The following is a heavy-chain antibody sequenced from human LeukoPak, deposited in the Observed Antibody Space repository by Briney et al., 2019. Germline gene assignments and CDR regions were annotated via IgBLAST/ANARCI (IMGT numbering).Heavy chain of an antibody. CDR2: ISTGGDI. CDR1: GGSICNSY. Sequence: SDTLSLTCAVSGGSICNSYCSWARQPPGKELEFIGYISTGGDINYHPSLRSRATMSINPSNNQLSLTLTSVTTADTAVYFCVRGPGRGYDNEPCGQGSLVTVSS. J-gene: IGHJ5*02. V-gene: IGHV4-4*08. CDR3: VRGPGRGYDNEP. D-gene: IGHD3-9*01.